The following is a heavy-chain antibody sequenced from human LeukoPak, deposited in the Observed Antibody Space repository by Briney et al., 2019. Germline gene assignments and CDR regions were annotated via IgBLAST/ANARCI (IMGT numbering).Heavy chain of an antibody. Sequence: GGSLRLSCAASGFTFSSYGMHWVRQAPGKGLEWVAVISYDGSNKYYADSVKGRFTISRDNSKNTLYLQMNSLRAEDTAVYYCAKVGQWLVPAADYYYYYMDVWGKGTTVTVSS. CDR2: ISYDGSNK. V-gene: IGHV3-30*18. CDR1: GFTFSSYG. D-gene: IGHD6-19*01. CDR3: AKVGQWLVPAADYYYYYMDV. J-gene: IGHJ6*03.